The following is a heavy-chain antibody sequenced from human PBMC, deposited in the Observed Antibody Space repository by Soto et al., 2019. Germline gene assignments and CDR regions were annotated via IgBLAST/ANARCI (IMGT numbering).Heavy chain of an antibody. Sequence: ASVKVSCKASGYTFTSYGISWVRQAPGQGLEWMGWISAYNGNTNYAQKLQGRVTMSTDTSTSTAYMELRSLRSDDTAVYYCARARLAYCGGDCYAPGDCWGQGTLVTVSS. CDR3: ARARLAYCGGDCYAPGDC. CDR2: ISAYNGNT. D-gene: IGHD2-21*02. V-gene: IGHV1-18*04. CDR1: GYTFTSYG. J-gene: IGHJ4*02.